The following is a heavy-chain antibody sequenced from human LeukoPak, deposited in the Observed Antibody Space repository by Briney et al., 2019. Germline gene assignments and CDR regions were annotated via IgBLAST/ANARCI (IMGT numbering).Heavy chain of an antibody. CDR3: ARVPAVTIFGVAIPKGAFDF. J-gene: IGHJ3*01. D-gene: IGHD3-3*01. Sequence: SETLSLTCAVSNISLTGYYWSWIRQSPGKGLEWIGEINHRGSTNYNPSLKSRVTISVDTSKKQFSLNLSSVTAADSAVYYCARVPAVTIFGVAIPKGAFDFWGQGTTVTVSS. V-gene: IGHV4-34*01. CDR2: INHRGST. CDR1: NISLTGYY.